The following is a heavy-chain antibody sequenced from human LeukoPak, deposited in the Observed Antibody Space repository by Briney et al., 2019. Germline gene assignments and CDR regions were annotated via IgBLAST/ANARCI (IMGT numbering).Heavy chain of an antibody. CDR2: IYHSGST. CDR3: ARDPPSMVRGVRIYGMDV. V-gene: IGHV4-4*02. Sequence: SGTLSLTCAVSGGSISSSNWWSWVRQPPGKGLEWIGEIYHSGSTNYNPSLKSRVTISVDKSKNQFSLKLSSVTAADTAVYYCARDPPSMVRGVRIYGMDVWGQGTTVTVSS. D-gene: IGHD3-10*01. CDR1: GGSISSSNW. J-gene: IGHJ6*02.